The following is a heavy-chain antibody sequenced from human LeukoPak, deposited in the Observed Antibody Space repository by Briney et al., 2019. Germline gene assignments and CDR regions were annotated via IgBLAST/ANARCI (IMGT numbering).Heavy chain of an antibody. CDR2: IYHFGDT. Sequence: PSETLSLTCTVSGYYVTDGYYWGWIRQPPGKGLEWIGHIYHFGDTFYNPSLNTRVTLSVDTSQNQISLTLTSLPAADTALYYCARIDKTQRLVLGVEQWGQGTLVTVSS. CDR3: ARIDKTQRLVLGVEQ. D-gene: IGHD6-13*01. V-gene: IGHV4-38-2*02. J-gene: IGHJ1*01. CDR1: GYYVTDGYY.